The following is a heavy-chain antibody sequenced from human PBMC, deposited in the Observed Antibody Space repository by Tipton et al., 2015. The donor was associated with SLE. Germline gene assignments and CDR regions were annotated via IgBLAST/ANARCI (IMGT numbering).Heavy chain of an antibody. Sequence: TLSLTCTVSGGPISSGGYYWSWISQHPGKGLEWIGYIYYSGSTYYNPSLKSRVTISVDKSKNQFSLKLSSVTAADTAVYYCARVWGYSSPHVNYGMDVWGQGTTVTVSS. CDR2: IYYSGST. J-gene: IGHJ6*02. D-gene: IGHD6-13*01. CDR3: ARVWGYSSPHVNYGMDV. V-gene: IGHV4-31*03. CDR1: GGPISSGGYY.